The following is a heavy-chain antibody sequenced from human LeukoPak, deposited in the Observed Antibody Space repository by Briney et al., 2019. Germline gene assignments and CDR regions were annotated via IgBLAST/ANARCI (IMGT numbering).Heavy chain of an antibody. CDR2: INPSGGST. D-gene: IGHD3-3*01. V-gene: IGHV1-46*01. J-gene: IGHJ4*02. CDR1: GYTFTSYY. Sequence: ASVKVSCKASGYTFTSYYMHWVRQAPGQGLEWMGIINPSGGSTSYAQKFQGRVTMTRDTSTSTVYMELSSLRSEDTAVYYCATADRLAVLRFLEWFPFDYWGQGTLVTVSS. CDR3: ATADRLAVLRFLEWFPFDY.